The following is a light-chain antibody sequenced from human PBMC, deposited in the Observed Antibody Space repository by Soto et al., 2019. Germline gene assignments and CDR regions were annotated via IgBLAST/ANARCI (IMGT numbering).Light chain of an antibody. Sequence: QSVLTQPASVSGSPGQSITISCTGTSSDVGGYNYVSWYQQHPGKAPKLMIYEVSDRPSGVSNRFSGSKSGNTASLTISGLQAEDEADYYCSSYTITSTYVFGTGPKV. CDR3: SSYTITSTYV. V-gene: IGLV2-14*01. CDR2: EVS. J-gene: IGLJ1*01. CDR1: SSDVGGYNY.